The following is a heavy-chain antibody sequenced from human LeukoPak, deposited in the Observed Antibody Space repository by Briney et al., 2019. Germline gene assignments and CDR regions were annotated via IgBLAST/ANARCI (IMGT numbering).Heavy chain of an antibody. J-gene: IGHJ4*02. D-gene: IGHD3-10*01. CDR2: IWYDGSNK. V-gene: IGHV3-33*01. CDR3: ARWGSGKSFDY. Sequence: GGSLRLSCAASGFTFSNYGMHWVRQAPGKGLEWVAVIWYDGSNKYYTDSVKGRFTISRDNSKNTLYLQMNSLRVEDTAVYYCARWGSGKSFDYWGQGTLVTVSS. CDR1: GFTFSNYG.